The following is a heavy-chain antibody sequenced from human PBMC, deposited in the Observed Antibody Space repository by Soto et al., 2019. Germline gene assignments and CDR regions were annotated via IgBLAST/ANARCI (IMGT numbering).Heavy chain of an antibody. CDR2: IIPIFGTA. D-gene: IGHD2-2*01. J-gene: IGHJ4*02. CDR3: ASSVLSRGAPRGYFDY. CDR1: GGTFSSYA. V-gene: IGHV1-69*13. Sequence: GASVKVSCKASGGTFSSYAISWVRQAPGQGLEWMGGIIPIFGTANYAQKFQGRVTITADESTSTAYMELSSLRSEDTAVYYCASSVLSRGAPRGYFDYWGQGTLVTV.